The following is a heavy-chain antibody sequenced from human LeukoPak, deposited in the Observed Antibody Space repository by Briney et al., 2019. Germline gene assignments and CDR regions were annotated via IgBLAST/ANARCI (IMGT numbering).Heavy chain of an antibody. Sequence: GGSLRLSCAASGFTFSSYGMHWVRQAPGKGLEWVAFIRYDGSNKYYADSVKGRFAISRDNSKNTLYLQMNSLRAEDTAVYYCAKGSKWLGSVNWFDPWGQGTLVTVSS. J-gene: IGHJ5*02. CDR2: IRYDGSNK. CDR3: AKGSKWLGSVNWFDP. V-gene: IGHV3-30*02. D-gene: IGHD3-22*01. CDR1: GFTFSSYG.